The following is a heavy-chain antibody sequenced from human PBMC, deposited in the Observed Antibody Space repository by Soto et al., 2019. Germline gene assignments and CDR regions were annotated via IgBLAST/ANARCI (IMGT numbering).Heavy chain of an antibody. CDR3: ARDSSGYQNYYYYMDV. D-gene: IGHD3-3*01. J-gene: IGHJ6*03. CDR2: IYSGGST. V-gene: IGHV3-66*01. CDR1: GFTVSRNY. Sequence: EVQLVEAGGGLVQPGGSLRLSCAASGFTVSRNYMSWVRQAPGQGLEWVSVIYSGGSTYYADSVKGRFTISRDTSKNTLYLQMNSLIAEDTAVYDCARDSSGYQNYYYYMDVWGNGTTVTVSS.